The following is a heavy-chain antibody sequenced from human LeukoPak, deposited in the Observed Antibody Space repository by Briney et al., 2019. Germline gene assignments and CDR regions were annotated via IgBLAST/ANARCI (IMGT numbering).Heavy chain of an antibody. CDR3: ARDPGPYYYDSSGYYGY. Sequence: ASVKVSCKASGYTFTSYAMNWVRQAPGQGLEWMGWINTNTGNPTYAQGFTGRFVFSLDTSVSTAYLQISSLKAEDTAVYYCARDPGPYYYDSSGYYGYWGQGTLVTVSS. D-gene: IGHD3-22*01. CDR2: INTNTGNP. CDR1: GYTFTSYA. J-gene: IGHJ4*02. V-gene: IGHV7-4-1*02.